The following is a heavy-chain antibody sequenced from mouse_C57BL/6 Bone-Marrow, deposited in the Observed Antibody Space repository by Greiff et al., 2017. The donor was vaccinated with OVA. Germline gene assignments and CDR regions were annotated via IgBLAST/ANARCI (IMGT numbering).Heavy chain of an antibody. Sequence: QVQLQQPGAELVRPGSSVKLSCKASGYTFTSYWMHWVKQRPIQGLEWIGNIDPSDSETNYNQKFKDKATLTVDKSSSTAYMQLSSLTSEDSAVYYCARWGDCYSRYYFDYWGQGTTLTVSS. D-gene: IGHD2-3*01. V-gene: IGHV1-52*01. CDR3: ARWGDCYSRYYFDY. CDR2: IDPSDSET. CDR1: GYTFTSYW. J-gene: IGHJ2*01.